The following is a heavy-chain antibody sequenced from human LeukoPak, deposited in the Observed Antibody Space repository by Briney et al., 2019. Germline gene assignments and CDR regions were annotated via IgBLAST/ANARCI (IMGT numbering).Heavy chain of an antibody. D-gene: IGHD3-16*01. CDR2: ISSSSSYI. CDR3: ASSMITFGGDDAFDI. Sequence: GGSLRLSCAASGFTFRSYAMSWVRRAPGKGLEWVSSISSSSSYIYYADSVKGRFTISRDNAKNSLYLQMNSLRAEDTAVYYCASSMITFGGDDAFDIWGQGTMVTVSS. V-gene: IGHV3-21*01. J-gene: IGHJ3*02. CDR1: GFTFRSYA.